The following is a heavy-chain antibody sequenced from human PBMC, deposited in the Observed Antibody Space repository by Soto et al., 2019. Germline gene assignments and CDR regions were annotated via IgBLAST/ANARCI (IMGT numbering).Heavy chain of an antibody. CDR2: ISSSGSYI. V-gene: IGHV3-21*01. CDR1: GFTFSSYS. J-gene: IGHJ4*02. D-gene: IGHD3-9*01. Sequence: GSLRLSCAASGFTFSSYSMTWVRQAPGKGLEWVSSISSSGSYIHYADSVKGRFTISRDNAKNSLYLQMNSLRAEDTAVYYCAREGTYYDILTGYYQYYFDDWGQGSLVTVSS. CDR3: AREGTYYDILTGYYQYYFDD.